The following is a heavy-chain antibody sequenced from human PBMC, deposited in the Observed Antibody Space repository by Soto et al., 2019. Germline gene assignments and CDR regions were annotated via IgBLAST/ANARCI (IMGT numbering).Heavy chain of an antibody. CDR2: IIPILGIA. Sequence: SVKVSCKASGYTFTSYTISWVRQTPGQGLEWMGRIIPILGIANYAQKFQGRVTITADKSTSTAYMELSSLRSEDTAVYYCARADMTTVTRPFVYWGQGTLVTVSS. CDR3: ARADMTTVTRPFVY. D-gene: IGHD4-4*01. J-gene: IGHJ4*02. V-gene: IGHV1-69*02. CDR1: GYTFTSYT.